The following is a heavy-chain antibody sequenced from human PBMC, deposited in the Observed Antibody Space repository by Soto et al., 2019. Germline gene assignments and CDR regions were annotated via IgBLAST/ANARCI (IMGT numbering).Heavy chain of an antibody. CDR3: AGRDCTTGRCYGYDY. CDR2: ISASGGTT. Sequence: GGSLRLSCAASGFTFSNYAMSWVRQAPGKGLEWVSAISASGGTTLYADSVKGRFTISRDNSKNTLHLQINTLRAEDTAVYYCAGRDCTTGRCYGYDYWGQGTLVTVSS. CDR1: GFTFSNYA. J-gene: IGHJ4*02. V-gene: IGHV3-23*01. D-gene: IGHD1-1*01.